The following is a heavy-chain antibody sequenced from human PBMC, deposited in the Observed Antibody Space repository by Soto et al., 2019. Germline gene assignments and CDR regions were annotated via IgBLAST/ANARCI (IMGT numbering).Heavy chain of an antibody. V-gene: IGHV4-30-2*01. CDR1: GGSISSGGYS. D-gene: IGHD3-16*01. J-gene: IGHJ5*02. CDR2: IYRSGST. CDR3: ARRLLGAWFDP. Sequence: PSETLSLTCAVSGGSISSGGYSWSWIRQPPGKGLEWIGYIYRSGSTYYNLSLKSRVTISVDTSKNQFSLKLSSVTAADTAVYYCARRLLGAWFDPWGQGTLVTVSS.